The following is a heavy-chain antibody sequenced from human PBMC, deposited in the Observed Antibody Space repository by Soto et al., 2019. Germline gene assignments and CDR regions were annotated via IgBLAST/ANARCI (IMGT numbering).Heavy chain of an antibody. CDR3: AKGLSYRPSYFDF. V-gene: IGHV3-23*01. D-gene: IGHD3-16*02. Sequence: EVQLLESGGGLVQPGGSLRLSCAASGFTFSSYAMGWVRQAPGKGLEWVSGISGSGGSTYYADSVKGRFTISRDNSKNTLYLQMNSLRAEDTAVYYCAKGLSYRPSYFDFWGQGTLVTVSS. CDR1: GFTFSSYA. J-gene: IGHJ4*02. CDR2: ISGSGGST.